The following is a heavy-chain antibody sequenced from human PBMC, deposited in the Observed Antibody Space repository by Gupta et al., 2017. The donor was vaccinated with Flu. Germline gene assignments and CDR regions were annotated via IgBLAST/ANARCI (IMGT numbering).Heavy chain of an antibody. J-gene: IGHJ4*02. Sequence: SVKGRFTISRDNATNSLYLQMSSLRAEDTAVYYCTRDQGLVAGTSGFDFWGQGTLVTVSS. D-gene: IGHD6-19*01. V-gene: IGHV3-21*01. CDR3: TRDQGLVAGTSGFDF.